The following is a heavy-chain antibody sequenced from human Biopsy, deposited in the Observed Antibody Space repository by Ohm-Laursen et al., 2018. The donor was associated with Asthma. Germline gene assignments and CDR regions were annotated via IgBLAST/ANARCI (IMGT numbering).Heavy chain of an antibody. J-gene: IGHJ1*01. CDR1: GFTFGDYW. CDR3: ARTFHFWSPYHAEHYQL. CDR2: IKHDGIEK. V-gene: IGHV3-7*01. D-gene: IGHD3-3*02. Sequence: SLRLACAAPGFTFGDYWLSRVRQVPGKGLEWVANIKHDGIEKNHVDSLKGRFTISRDNAKNSLYLQMNSLRAEDTAVYYCARTFHFWSPYHAEHYQLWGQGTLVTVPS.